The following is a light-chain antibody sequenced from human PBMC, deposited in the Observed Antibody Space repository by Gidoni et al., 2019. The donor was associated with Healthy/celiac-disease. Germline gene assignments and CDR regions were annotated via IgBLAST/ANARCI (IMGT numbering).Light chain of an antibody. CDR1: QSVLYSSNNKNY. Sequence: DIVITQSPDSLAVSLGERATINCKSSQSVLYSSNNKNYLAWYQQKPGQPPKLLIYWASTRESGVPDRFSGSGSGKDFTLTISSLQAEDVAVYYCQQYYSTPFTFGPGTKVDIK. CDR2: WAS. V-gene: IGKV4-1*01. J-gene: IGKJ3*01. CDR3: QQYYSTPFT.